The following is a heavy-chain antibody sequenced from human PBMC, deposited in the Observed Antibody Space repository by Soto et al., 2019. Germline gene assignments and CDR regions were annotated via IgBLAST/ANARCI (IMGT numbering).Heavy chain of an antibody. Sequence: GGSLRLSCAFSGFTFSDHAMAWVRQAPGKGLEWVATTSNNGDRTFYADSVRGRFTVSRDRSNNTLYLQMNSLRAEDTAVYFCARPPLYSNGGYFDSWGQGTLVTVSS. D-gene: IGHD6-19*01. CDR3: ARPPLYSNGGYFDS. CDR2: TSNNGDRT. J-gene: IGHJ4*02. V-gene: IGHV3-23*01. CDR1: GFTFSDHA.